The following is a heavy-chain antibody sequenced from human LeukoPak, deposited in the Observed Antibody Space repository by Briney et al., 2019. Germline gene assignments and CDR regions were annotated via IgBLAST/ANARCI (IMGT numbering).Heavy chain of an antibody. CDR2: IRGDGGET. V-gene: IGHV3-74*01. CDR1: GFIFTNHW. J-gene: IGHJ4*01. D-gene: IGHD3-10*01. Sequence: GGSLRLYCAASGFIFTNHWMHWVRQVPGKGLAWISRIRGDGGETNYADSVRGRFTMSRDNAKNLLYLQMDSLGAEDTAVYYCGRDAVLGSGSIDYWGHGVLVAVSS. CDR3: GRDAVLGSGSIDY.